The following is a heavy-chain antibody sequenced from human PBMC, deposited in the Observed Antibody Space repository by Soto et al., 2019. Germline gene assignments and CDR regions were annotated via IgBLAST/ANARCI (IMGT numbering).Heavy chain of an antibody. CDR1: GYTFTSYG. Sequence: ASVKVSCKASGYTFTSYGISWVRQAPGQGLEWMGWMNPNSGNTGYAQKFQGRVTMTRNTSISTAYMELSSLRSEDTAVYYCAREVTMIVDNWGQGTLVTGSS. V-gene: IGHV1-8*02. CDR3: AREVTMIVDN. J-gene: IGHJ4*02. CDR2: MNPNSGNT. D-gene: IGHD3-22*01.